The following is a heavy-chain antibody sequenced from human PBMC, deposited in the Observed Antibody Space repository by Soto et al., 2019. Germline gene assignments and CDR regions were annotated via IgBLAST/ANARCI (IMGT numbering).Heavy chain of an antibody. D-gene: IGHD2-2*02. V-gene: IGHV1-8*01. Sequence: ASVKVSCKASGYTFTSYDINWVRQATGQGLEWMGWMNPNSGNTGYAQKFQGRVTMTRNTSISTAYMELSSLRSEDTAVYYCARLGYCSSTSCYNYWFDPWGQGTLVTVS. CDR3: ARLGYCSSTSCYNYWFDP. CDR1: GYTFTSYD. CDR2: MNPNSGNT. J-gene: IGHJ5*02.